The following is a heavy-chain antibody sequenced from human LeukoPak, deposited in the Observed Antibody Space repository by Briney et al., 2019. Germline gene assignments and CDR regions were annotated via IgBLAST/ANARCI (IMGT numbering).Heavy chain of an antibody. CDR1: GFTLSSYA. V-gene: IGHV3-23*01. CDR2: VSSSGGRT. D-gene: IGHD3-3*01. J-gene: IGHJ4*02. CDR3: GKEGELYDSGGYFDY. Sequence: PGGSLRLSCAASGFTLSSYALGWVRQAPGKGLEWVSTVSSSGGRTYYADSVKGRFTISRDNSQNTLYLQMNSLRAEDTAVYYCGKEGELYDSGGYFDYWAQGTLVTVSS.